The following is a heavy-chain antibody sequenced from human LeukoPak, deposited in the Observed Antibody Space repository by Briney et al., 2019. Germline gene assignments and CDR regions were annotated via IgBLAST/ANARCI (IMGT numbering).Heavy chain of an antibody. J-gene: IGHJ2*01. CDR1: GFTVTNYY. V-gene: IGHV3-53*01. D-gene: IGHD3-3*02. CDR3: ARVGDHFHWNLDL. CDR2: IYSGATT. Sequence: PGGSLRLSCAASGFTVTNYYMNWVRQAPGKGLEWVSIIYSGATTYYADSVKGRFTISRDTSKNTVSLQMNSLRAEDTAVYFCARVGDHFHWNLDLWGRGTLVTVS.